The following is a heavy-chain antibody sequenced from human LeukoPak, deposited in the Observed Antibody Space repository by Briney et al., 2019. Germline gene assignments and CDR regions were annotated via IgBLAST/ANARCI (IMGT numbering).Heavy chain of an antibody. CDR3: ARDARNYYDSSGYYYFDY. J-gene: IGHJ4*01. Sequence: ASVKVSCKASGYTFTGYYMHWVRQAPGQGLEWMGWINPNSGGTNYAQKFQGRVTMTSDTSISTAYMELSRLRSDDTAVYYCARDARNYYDSSGYYYFDYWGRGTLVTFSS. CDR2: INPNSGGT. CDR1: GYTFTGYY. V-gene: IGHV1-2*02. D-gene: IGHD3-22*01.